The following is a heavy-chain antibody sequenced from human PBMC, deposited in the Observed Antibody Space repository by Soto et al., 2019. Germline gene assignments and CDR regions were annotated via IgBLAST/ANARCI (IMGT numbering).Heavy chain of an antibody. CDR2: INPNSGGT. V-gene: IGHV1-2*04. J-gene: IGHJ6*02. Sequence: ASVKVSCKASGYTFTGYYMHWVRQAPGQGLEWMGWINPNSGGTNYAQKFQGWVTMTRDTSISTAYMELSRLRSDDTAVYYCARDRAAAGPYYYYGMDVWGQGTTVTV. D-gene: IGHD6-13*01. CDR1: GYTFTGYY. CDR3: ARDRAAAGPYYYYGMDV.